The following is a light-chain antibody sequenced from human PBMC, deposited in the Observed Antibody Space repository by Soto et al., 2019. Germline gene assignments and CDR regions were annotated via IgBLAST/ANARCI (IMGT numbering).Light chain of an antibody. CDR1: QSVSSSY. V-gene: IGKV3-20*01. J-gene: IGKJ1*01. CDR2: GAS. Sequence: EIVLTQSPGTLSLSPGERATLSCRASQSVSSSYLAWYQQQPGQAPRLLIYGASIRATGIPDRFSGSGSGTDFTLTISRLEPEDSAVYYCQQYGSTLWTFGQGTKVEIK. CDR3: QQYGSTLWT.